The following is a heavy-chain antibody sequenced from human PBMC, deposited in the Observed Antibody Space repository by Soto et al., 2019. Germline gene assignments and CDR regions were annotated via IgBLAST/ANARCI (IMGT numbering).Heavy chain of an antibody. CDR3: ARRGALRPHYYFDY. D-gene: IGHD4-17*01. CDR2: IYHSGGT. Sequence: QVQLHESGPGLVKRSGTLSLTCAVSSGSISSSNWWTWVRQPPGKGLEWIGEIYHSGGTNYNPSLKSRVTISVDKSKNQFSLKLSSVTAADTAVYYCARRGALRPHYYFDYWGQGTLVTVSS. V-gene: IGHV4-4*02. CDR1: SGSISSSNW. J-gene: IGHJ4*02.